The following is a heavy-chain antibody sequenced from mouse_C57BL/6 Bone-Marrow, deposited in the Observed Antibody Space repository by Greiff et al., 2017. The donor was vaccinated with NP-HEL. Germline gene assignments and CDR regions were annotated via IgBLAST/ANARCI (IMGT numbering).Heavy chain of an antibody. Sequence: VQLQQSGAELVRPGASVKLSCTASGFNIKDDYMHWVKQRPEQGLEWIGRIDPENGDTEYASKFQGKATITADTSSNTAYLQLSSLTSEDTAVYYCTRGLRYYFDYWGQGTTLTVSS. J-gene: IGHJ2*01. CDR1: GFNIKDDY. CDR2: IDPENGDT. CDR3: TRGLRYYFDY. V-gene: IGHV14-4*01. D-gene: IGHD1-1*01.